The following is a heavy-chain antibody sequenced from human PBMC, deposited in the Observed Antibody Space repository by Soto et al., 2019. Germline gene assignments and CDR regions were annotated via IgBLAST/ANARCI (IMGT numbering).Heavy chain of an antibody. D-gene: IGHD2-2*01. CDR3: ARRLGYCSSTSCRVIWLDL. Sequence: PTRVPTVNITVFGDSLRMKTIMSTWIRQPRGKAMEWLAHIFSNDEKSYSTSLKSRLTISKDTSKSQVVLTMTNMDPVDTATYYCARRLGYCSSTSCRVIWLDLSGQGTLVT. CDR2: IFSNDEK. J-gene: IGHJ5*02. CDR1: GDSLRMKTIM. V-gene: IGHV2-26*01.